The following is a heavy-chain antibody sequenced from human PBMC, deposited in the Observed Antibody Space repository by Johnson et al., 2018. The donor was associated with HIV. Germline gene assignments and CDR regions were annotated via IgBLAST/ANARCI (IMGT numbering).Heavy chain of an antibody. J-gene: IGHJ3*02. CDR3: AKDLRGYSYGLGAFDI. CDR2: ISYDGDNK. CDR1: GFPFNKYG. Sequence: VQLVESGGGLIQPGGSLRLSCAASGFPFNKYGMHWVRQAPGKGLEWVAAISYDGDNKFYADSVKGRFTISRDNSMNTLYLQVNSLRAEDTAVYFCAKDLRGYSYGLGAFDIWGQGTMVTVSS. D-gene: IGHD5-18*01. V-gene: IGHV3-30*18.